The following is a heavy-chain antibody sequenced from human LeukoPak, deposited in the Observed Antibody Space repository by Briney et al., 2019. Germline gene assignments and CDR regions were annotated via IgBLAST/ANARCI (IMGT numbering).Heavy chain of an antibody. V-gene: IGHV4-34*01. J-gene: IGHJ4*02. CDR1: GGSFSGYY. Sequence: PSETLSLTCAVYGGSFSGYYWSWIRQPPGKGLEWIGEINHSGSTNYNPSLKSRVTISVDTSKNQFSLKLSSVTAADTAVYYCARFPITTIVAPNWGQGTLVTVSS. D-gene: IGHD3-22*01. CDR2: INHSGST. CDR3: ARFPITTIVAPN.